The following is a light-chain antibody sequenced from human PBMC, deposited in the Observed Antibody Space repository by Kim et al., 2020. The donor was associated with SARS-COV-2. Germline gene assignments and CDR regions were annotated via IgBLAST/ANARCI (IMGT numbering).Light chain of an antibody. CDR2: AAS. Sequence: ASVGDRVTLTCRASQDISIYLAWYQQKPGKVPKLLIYAASTLQSGVPSRFSGSGSGTDFTLTISSLQPEDVATYYCQKYNSAPCTFGQGTKVDIK. CDR1: QDISIY. J-gene: IGKJ1*01. V-gene: IGKV1-27*01. CDR3: QKYNSAPCT.